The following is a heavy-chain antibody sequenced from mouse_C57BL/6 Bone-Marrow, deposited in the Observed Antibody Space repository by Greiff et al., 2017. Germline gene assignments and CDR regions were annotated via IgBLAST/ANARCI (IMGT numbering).Heavy chain of an antibody. J-gene: IGHJ1*03. Sequence: QVQLQQSGAELARPGASVKMSCKASGYTFTSYTMHWVKQRPGQGLEWIGYINPSSGYTKYNQKIKDKATLTADKSSSTAYMHLSSLTSEESAVYYCGRIYYDGSSDWYFGVWGTGATVTVSS. V-gene: IGHV1-4*01. CDR1: GYTFTSYT. D-gene: IGHD1-1*01. CDR2: INPSSGYT. CDR3: GRIYYDGSSDWYFGV.